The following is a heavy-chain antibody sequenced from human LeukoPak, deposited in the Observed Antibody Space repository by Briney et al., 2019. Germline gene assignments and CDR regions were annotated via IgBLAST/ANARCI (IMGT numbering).Heavy chain of an antibody. J-gene: IGHJ2*01. Sequence: GGSLRLSCAASGFGFSDYYMSWIRQAPGRGLECVSAISGSGDSTYYADPVKGRFTISRDNSKNTLYLQMNSLRAEDTAVYYCAKDHMRDGYNYGYWHFDLWGRDTLVTVSS. CDR3: AKDHMRDGYNYGYWHFDL. D-gene: IGHD5-24*01. CDR1: GFGFSDYY. V-gene: IGHV3-23*01. CDR2: ISGSGDST.